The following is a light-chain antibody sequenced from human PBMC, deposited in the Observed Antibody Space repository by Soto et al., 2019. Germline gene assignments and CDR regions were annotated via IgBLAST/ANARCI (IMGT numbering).Light chain of an antibody. CDR2: EGS. CDR3: CSFAGSNTFV. V-gene: IGLV2-23*03. Sequence: QSALTQPASVSGSPGQSITLSCTGTSSDVGSYNLVSLYQQHPGKAPNLMIYEGSKRPSGVSNRFSDSKSGNTASLTISGLQAEDEADYFCCSFAGSNTFVFGTGTKVTVL. CDR1: SSDVGSYNL. J-gene: IGLJ1*01.